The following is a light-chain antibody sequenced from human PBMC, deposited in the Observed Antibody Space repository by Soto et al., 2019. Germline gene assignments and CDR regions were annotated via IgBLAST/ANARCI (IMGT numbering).Light chain of an antibody. Sequence: DIQMTQSPSTLSASVGDTVTITCRASQNINNWLAWYQQKPGKAPKLLIYKASSLESGVPSKFSGSGSGTEFTRTISGLQPDDFATYDCQQYDTFSHTFGQGTKLEIK. CDR3: QQYDTFSHT. J-gene: IGKJ2*01. V-gene: IGKV1-5*03. CDR1: QNINNW. CDR2: KAS.